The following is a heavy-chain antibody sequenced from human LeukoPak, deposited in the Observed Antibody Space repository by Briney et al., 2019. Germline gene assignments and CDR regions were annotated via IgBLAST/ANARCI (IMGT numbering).Heavy chain of an antibody. J-gene: IGHJ6*03. Sequence: ASVKVSCKASGGTFSSYAISWVRQAPGQGLEWMGGIIPIFGTANYAQKFQGRVTITADKSTSTAYMELSSLRSEDTAVYYCARGGIAASYYYYYHYMDVWGKGTTVTVSS. CDR3: ARGGIAASYYYYYHYMDV. V-gene: IGHV1-69*06. CDR1: GGTFSSYA. D-gene: IGHD6-13*01. CDR2: IIPIFGTA.